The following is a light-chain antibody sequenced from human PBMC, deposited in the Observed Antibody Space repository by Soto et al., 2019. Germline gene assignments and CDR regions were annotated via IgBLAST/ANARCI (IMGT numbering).Light chain of an antibody. CDR3: QQFSSYPLT. CDR1: QTVRNNY. V-gene: IGKV3-20*01. CDR2: DAS. Sequence: EIVLTQSPGTLSLSPGERATLSCMASQTVRNNYLAWYQQKPGQAPRLLIYDASSRATGIPDRFSGGGSGTDFTLTISRLEPEDFAVYYCQQFSSYPLTVGGGTK. J-gene: IGKJ4*01.